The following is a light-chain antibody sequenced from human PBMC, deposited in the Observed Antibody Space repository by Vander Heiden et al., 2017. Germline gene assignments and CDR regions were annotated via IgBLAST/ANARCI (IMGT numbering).Light chain of an antibody. CDR1: QDISNY. J-gene: IGKJ2*01. CDR3: QQYDNLPPYT. CDR2: DAS. V-gene: IGKV1-33*01. Sequence: DIQMTQSPSSLSASVGDRVTITCQASQDISNYLNWYQQKPEKAPKLLIDDASNLETGVPSRFSGSGSGTDFTFTISSLQPEDIATYYCQQYDNLPPYTFGQGTKLEIK.